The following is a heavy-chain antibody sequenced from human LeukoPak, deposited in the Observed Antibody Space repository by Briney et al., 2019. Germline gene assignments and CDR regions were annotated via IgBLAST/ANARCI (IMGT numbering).Heavy chain of an antibody. CDR2: ISGSGSII. D-gene: IGHD3-22*01. Sequence: GGSLRLSCAASGFIFSSFEMNWVRQAPGKGLEWVSYISGSGSIIFYADSVKGRFTISRDNAKNSLYLQMNSLRAEDTAVYYCASQYSDSSGYHFQHWGQGILVTVSS. CDR3: ASQYSDSSGYHFQH. J-gene: IGHJ1*01. V-gene: IGHV3-48*03. CDR1: GFIFSSFE.